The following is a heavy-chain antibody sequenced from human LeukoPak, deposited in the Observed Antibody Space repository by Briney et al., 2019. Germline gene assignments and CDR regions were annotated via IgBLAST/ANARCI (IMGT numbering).Heavy chain of an antibody. D-gene: IGHD1-26*01. CDR3: ARVPGGRNYFFDY. CDR1: GGTFSSSG. Sequence: ASVKVSCKASGGTFSSSGISWVRQAPGQGLEWMGWINPKSGGTNYAQKFQGRVTMTRDTSISTAYMELSRLRSDDTAVYFCARVPGGRNYFFDYWGQGTLVTVSS. CDR2: INPKSGGT. V-gene: IGHV1-2*02. J-gene: IGHJ4*02.